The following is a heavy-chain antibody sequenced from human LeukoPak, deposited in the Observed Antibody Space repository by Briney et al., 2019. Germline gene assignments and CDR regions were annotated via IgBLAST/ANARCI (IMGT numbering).Heavy chain of an antibody. CDR3: AHTHRLPVFGDSFGWFDP. Sequence: SGPTLVNPTQTLTLTCTFSGFSLTTTGAGVAWIRQAPGKALEWLALIYWNDDKHYSPSLKTRLTITKDTSKNQVVLRMTNVAPVDTATYFCAHTHRLPVFGDSFGWFDPWGQGTLVTVSS. CDR1: GFSLTTTGAG. CDR2: IYWNDDK. V-gene: IGHV2-5*01. J-gene: IGHJ5*02. D-gene: IGHD3-10*02.